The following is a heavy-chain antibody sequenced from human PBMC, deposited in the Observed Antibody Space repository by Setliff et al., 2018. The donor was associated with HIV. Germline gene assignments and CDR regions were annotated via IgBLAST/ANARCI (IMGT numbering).Heavy chain of an antibody. CDR3: ARVGSYWSTFDY. D-gene: IGHD1-26*01. CDR2: INTNTGSP. Sequence: ASVKVSCKASGYTFTKYAMGWVRQAPGQGLEWVGWINTNTGSPTYAQGLTGRFVFSLDTSVNTAYLQVSSLETEDTAVYYCARVGSYWSTFDYWGQGALVTVSS. CDR1: GYTFTKYA. J-gene: IGHJ4*02. V-gene: IGHV7-4-1*02.